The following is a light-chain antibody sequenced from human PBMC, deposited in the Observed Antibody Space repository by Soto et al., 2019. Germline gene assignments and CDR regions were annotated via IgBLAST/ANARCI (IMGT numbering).Light chain of an antibody. Sequence: EIVVTQSPGTLSLSPGERATLSCRASQSVSSSYLAWYQQKAGQAPRLLIYGASSRATGIPDRFSGSGSGTDFTLTINRLEPEDFAVYYCQQYGISPPMYTFGQGTKLEIK. CDR1: QSVSSSY. V-gene: IGKV3-20*01. J-gene: IGKJ2*01. CDR3: QQYGISPPMYT. CDR2: GAS.